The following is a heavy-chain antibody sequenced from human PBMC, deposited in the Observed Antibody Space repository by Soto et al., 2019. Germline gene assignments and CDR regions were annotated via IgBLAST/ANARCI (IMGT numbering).Heavy chain of an antibody. D-gene: IGHD6-6*01. V-gene: IGHV3-23*01. CDR1: GFTFSSYA. Sequence: GGSLRLSCAASGFTFSSYAMSWVRQAPGKGLEWVSAISGSGGSTYYADYVKGRFTISRDNAKNSLYLQMNSLRAEDTALYYCAKGRIAARMTVDYFDYWGQGTLVTVSS. J-gene: IGHJ4*02. CDR2: ISGSGGST. CDR3: AKGRIAARMTVDYFDY.